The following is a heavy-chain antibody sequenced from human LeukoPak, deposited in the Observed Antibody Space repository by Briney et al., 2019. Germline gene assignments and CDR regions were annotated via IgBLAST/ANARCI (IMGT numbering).Heavy chain of an antibody. D-gene: IGHD2-2*01. Sequence: SETLSLTCTVSGGSISSSSYYWGWIRQPPGKGLEWIGSICYTGSTYYNPSLKRRVTISVDTSKNQFSLKLSSVTAADTAVYYCARQIGYCSSTSCYADKVDYWGQGTLVTVSS. V-gene: IGHV4-39*01. CDR2: ICYTGST. CDR3: ARQIGYCSSTSCYADKVDY. J-gene: IGHJ4*02. CDR1: GGSISSSSYY.